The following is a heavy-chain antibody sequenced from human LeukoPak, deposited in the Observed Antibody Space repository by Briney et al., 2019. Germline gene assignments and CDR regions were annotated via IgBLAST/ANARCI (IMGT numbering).Heavy chain of an antibody. CDR3: ARNVPQVPADMGCRNGFDS. J-gene: IGHJ5*01. V-gene: IGHV4-38-2*01. Sequence: PSETLSLTCAVGASVFSGDEYWVCLRQPPGKGLEWIASIYHSGSTHYNPSLKSRGTISVDTSKNEFTLKLNSVTAANTAVYYCARNVPQVPADMGCRNGFDSWGQGTLVTVSS. CDR1: ASVFSGDEY. D-gene: IGHD2-2*01. CDR2: IYHSGST.